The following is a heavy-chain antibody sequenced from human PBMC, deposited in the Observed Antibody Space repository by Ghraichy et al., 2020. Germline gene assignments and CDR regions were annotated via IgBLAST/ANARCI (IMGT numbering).Heavy chain of an antibody. CDR1: GFTFSSYA. J-gene: IGHJ4*02. CDR3: ARETYYYDSSGYIPGGYFDY. D-gene: IGHD3-22*01. CDR2: ISYDGSNK. Sequence: GGSLRLSCAASGFTFSSYAMHWVRQAPGKGLEWVTVISYDGSNKYYADSVKGRFTISRDNSKNTLYLQMNSLRAEDTAVYYCARETYYYDSSGYIPGGYFDYWGQGTLVTVSS. V-gene: IGHV3-30*04.